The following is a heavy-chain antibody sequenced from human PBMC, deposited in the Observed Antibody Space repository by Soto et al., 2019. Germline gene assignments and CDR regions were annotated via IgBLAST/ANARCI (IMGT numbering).Heavy chain of an antibody. D-gene: IGHD4-17*01. J-gene: IGHJ5*02. CDR3: ARGLRRPEANWFDP. CDR1: GGSSSRGGYY. V-gene: IGHV4-31*03. Sequence: SETLSLTFTVSGGSSSRGGYYWSWIRQHPGKGLEWIGYIYYSGSTYYNPSLKSRVTISVDTSKNQFSLKLSSVTAADTAVYYCARGLRRPEANWFDPWGQGTLVTVSS. CDR2: IYYSGST.